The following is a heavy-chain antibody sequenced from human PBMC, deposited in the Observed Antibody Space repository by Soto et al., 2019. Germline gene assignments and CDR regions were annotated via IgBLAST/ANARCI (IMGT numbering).Heavy chain of an antibody. CDR2: ISSSSSYI. V-gene: IGHV3-21*01. D-gene: IGHD6-19*01. J-gene: IGHJ4*02. CDR1: GFTFSSYS. CDR3: ARGGYSSGWSYYFDY. Sequence: GGSLRLSCAASGFTFSSYSMNWVRQAPGKGLEWVSSISSSSSYIYYADSVKGRFTISRDNAKNSLYLQMNSLRAEDTAVYYCARGGYSSGWSYYFDYWGQGTLVTVSS.